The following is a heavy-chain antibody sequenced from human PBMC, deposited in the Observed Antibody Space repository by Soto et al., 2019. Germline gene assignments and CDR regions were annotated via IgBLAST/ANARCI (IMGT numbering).Heavy chain of an antibody. CDR1: GYTFTSYG. Sequence: ASVKVSCKASGYTFTSYGISWVRQAPGQGLEWMGWISVYNGNTNYAQKLQGRVTMTTDTSTSTAYMELRILRSADTAVFYCASGFGAECSGGSCYSRNYYYYYMDVWGKGTTVTVSS. V-gene: IGHV1-18*01. CDR3: ASGFGAECSGGSCYSRNYYYYYMDV. CDR2: ISVYNGNT. J-gene: IGHJ6*03. D-gene: IGHD2-15*01.